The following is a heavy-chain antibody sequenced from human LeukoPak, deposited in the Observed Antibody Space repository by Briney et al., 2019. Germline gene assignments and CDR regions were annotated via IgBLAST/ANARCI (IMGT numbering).Heavy chain of an antibody. V-gene: IGHV1-8*01. D-gene: IGHD6-19*01. CDR3: ASLVAGDDAFDI. CDR2: MNPNSGNT. CDR1: GYTFTSYD. J-gene: IGHJ3*02. Sequence: ASVKVSCKASGYTFTSYDINWVRQATGQGLEWMGWMNPNSGNTGYAQKFQGRVTMTRNTSISTAYMELSNLRSEDTAVYYCASLVAGDDAFDIWGQGTMVTVSS.